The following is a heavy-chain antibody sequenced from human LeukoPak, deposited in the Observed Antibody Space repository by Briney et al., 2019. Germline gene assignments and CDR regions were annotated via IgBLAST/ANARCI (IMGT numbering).Heavy chain of an antibody. CDR1: GFTFSSYW. CDR3: SRAAFLFERYFDY. J-gene: IGHJ4*02. V-gene: IGHV3-7*01. CDR2: IKQDGSEK. Sequence: GGSLRLSCAASGFTFSSYWMSWVRQAPGKGLEWGANIKQDGSEKYYVDSVKGRFTISRDNAKNSLYLQMNSLRAEDTAVYYRSRAAFLFERYFDYWGQGTLVTVSS. D-gene: IGHD1-1*01.